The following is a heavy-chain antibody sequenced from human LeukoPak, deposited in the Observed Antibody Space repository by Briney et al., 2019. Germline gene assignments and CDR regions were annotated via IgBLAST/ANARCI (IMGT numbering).Heavy chain of an antibody. CDR2: INHSGST. V-gene: IGHV4-39*07. Sequence: SETLSLTCTVSGGSISSSSYYWSWIRQPPGKGLEWIGEINHSGSTNCNPSLKSRVTISVDTSKNQFSLKLSSVTAADTAVYYCARGAVPAAILAYFDYWGQGTLVTVSS. D-gene: IGHD2-2*01. CDR3: ARGAVPAAILAYFDY. J-gene: IGHJ4*02. CDR1: GGSISSSSYY.